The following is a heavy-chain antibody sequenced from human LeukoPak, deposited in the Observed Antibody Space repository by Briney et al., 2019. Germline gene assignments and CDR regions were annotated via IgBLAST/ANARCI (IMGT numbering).Heavy chain of an antibody. CDR2: ISAYNGDT. V-gene: IGHV1-18*01. J-gene: IGHJ6*04. CDR3: ARVPPHYDILTGYYTLRGMDV. D-gene: IGHD3-9*01. CDR1: GYTLTTYG. Sequence: ASVKVSCKTSGYTLTTYGISWVRQAPGQGREWMGWISAYNGDTNYAQNLQGRVTLTTDTSTSTAYMELRSLRSDDTAVYYCARVPPHYDILTGYYTLRGMDVWGKGTTVTVSS.